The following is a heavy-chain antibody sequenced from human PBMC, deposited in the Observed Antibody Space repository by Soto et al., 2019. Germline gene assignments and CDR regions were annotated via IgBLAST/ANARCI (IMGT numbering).Heavy chain of an antibody. CDR2: SGPSGGT. CDR3: AKGSRQTGFDP. V-gene: IGHV3-23*01. J-gene: IGHJ5*02. Sequence: PGGSLRLSCAASGFSFSNYAMSWVRQAPGKGLEWVSASGPSGGTYFADPVKGRFTISRDNSRSTLYLQMNSLRAEDTALYYCAKGSRQTGFDPWGQGTPVTVSS. CDR1: GFSFSNYA.